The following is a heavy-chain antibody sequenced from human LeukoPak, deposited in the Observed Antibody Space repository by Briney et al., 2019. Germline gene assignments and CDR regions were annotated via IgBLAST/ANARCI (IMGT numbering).Heavy chain of an antibody. Sequence: GGSLRLSCAASGFTFSSYSMNRVRQAPGKGLEWVSSISNGGNYIYYADSVKGRFTISRDNAKNSLYLQMNSLGLEDMAVYYCAREGYPTAFDSWGQGTLVTVSS. CDR3: AREGYPTAFDS. V-gene: IGHV3-21*06. CDR1: GFTFSSYS. D-gene: IGHD5-18*01. CDR2: ISNGGNYI. J-gene: IGHJ4*02.